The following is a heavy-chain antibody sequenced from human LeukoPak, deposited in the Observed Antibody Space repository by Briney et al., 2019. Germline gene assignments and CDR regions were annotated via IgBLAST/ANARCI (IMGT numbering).Heavy chain of an antibody. CDR3: ARDYGGTQDY. CDR2: ISYDGSNK. Sequence: PGRSLRLSCAASGFTFSSYAMHWVRQAPGKWLEWVAVISYDGSNKYYADSVKGRFTISRDNSKNTLYLQMNSLRAEDTAVYYCARDYGGTQDYWGQGTLVTVSS. J-gene: IGHJ4*02. CDR1: GFTFSSYA. V-gene: IGHV3-30-3*01. D-gene: IGHD3-16*01.